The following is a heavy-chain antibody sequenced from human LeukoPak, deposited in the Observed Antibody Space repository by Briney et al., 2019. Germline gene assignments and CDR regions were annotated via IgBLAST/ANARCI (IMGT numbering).Heavy chain of an antibody. CDR1: GFTFSSYA. CDR2: ISGSGGTT. Sequence: PGGSLRLSCAASGFTFSSYAMSWVRQAPGKGLEWVSYISGSGGTTYYADPVKGRFTISRDNSKNTLYLQLNSLRVEDTALYYCAFRTGWYEGLAAFDIWGQGTMVTVSS. D-gene: IGHD3/OR15-3a*01. CDR3: AFRTGWYEGLAAFDI. J-gene: IGHJ3*02. V-gene: IGHV3-23*01.